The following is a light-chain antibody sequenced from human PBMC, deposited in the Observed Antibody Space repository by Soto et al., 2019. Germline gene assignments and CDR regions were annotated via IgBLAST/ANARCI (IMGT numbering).Light chain of an antibody. Sequence: QSVLTQPRSVSGSPGQSVTISCTGTSSDVGGYNYVSWYQQHPGKAPKLMIYDVSKRPSGVPDRFSGSKSGNTASLTISGLQAEDEADYFCFSYAGDYVFGTGTKLTVL. J-gene: IGLJ1*01. V-gene: IGLV2-11*01. CDR2: DVS. CDR1: SSDVGGYNY. CDR3: FSYAGDYV.